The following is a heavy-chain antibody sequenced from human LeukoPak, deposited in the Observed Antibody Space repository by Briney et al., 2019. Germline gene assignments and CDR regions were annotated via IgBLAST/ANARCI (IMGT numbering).Heavy chain of an antibody. J-gene: IGHJ4*02. CDR1: GFNFRTYW. Sequence: GGSLRLSCATSGFNFRTYWMTWVRQAPGKGLEWVSFVGGSGDTTYYADSVKGRFTISRDNSRNTLYLQMKSLRADDTAVYYCARDASMTIFYTDYWGLGTPVTVSS. CDR3: ARDASMTIFYTDY. V-gene: IGHV3-23*01. CDR2: VGGSGDTT. D-gene: IGHD3-3*01.